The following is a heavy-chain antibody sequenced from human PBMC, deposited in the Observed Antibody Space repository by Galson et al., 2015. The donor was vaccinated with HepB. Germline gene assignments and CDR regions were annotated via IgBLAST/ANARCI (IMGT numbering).Heavy chain of an antibody. Sequence: SVKVSCKASGYTFTGYYMHWVRQAPGQGLEWMGWINPNSGGTNYAQKFQGRVTMTRDTSISTAYMELSRLRSDDTAVYYCARDTQVLLWPRTGHFDYWGQGTLVTVSS. J-gene: IGHJ4*02. CDR1: GYTFTGYY. CDR2: INPNSGGT. V-gene: IGHV1-2*02. D-gene: IGHD3-10*01. CDR3: ARDTQVLLWPRTGHFDY.